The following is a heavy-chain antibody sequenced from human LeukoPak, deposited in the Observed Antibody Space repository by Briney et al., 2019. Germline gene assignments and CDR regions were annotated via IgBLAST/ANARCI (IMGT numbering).Heavy chain of an antibody. D-gene: IGHD2-2*01. Sequence: ASVKVSCKASGYTFTSYGISWVRQAPGQGLEWMGWISAYNGNTNYAQKLQGRVTMTTDTSTSTAYMELRSLRSDDTAVYYCASCSTSYNYYYYGMDVWGQGTTVTVSS. CDR2: ISAYNGNT. CDR3: ASCSTSYNYYYYGMDV. V-gene: IGHV1-18*01. CDR1: GYTFTSYG. J-gene: IGHJ6*02.